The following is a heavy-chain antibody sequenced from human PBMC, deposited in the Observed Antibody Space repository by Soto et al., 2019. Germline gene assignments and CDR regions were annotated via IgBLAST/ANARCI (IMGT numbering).Heavy chain of an antibody. CDR3: ASTVLLWFGRGLGYYYYYGMDV. J-gene: IGHJ6*02. CDR1: GGSISSSNW. V-gene: IGHV4-4*02. D-gene: IGHD3-10*01. CDR2: IYHSGST. Sequence: SETLSLTCAVSGGSISSSNWWSWVRQPPGKGLEWIGEIYHSGSTNYNPSLKSRVTISVDKSKNQFSLKLSSVTAADTAVYYCASTVLLWFGRGLGYYYYYGMDVWGQGTKVTVSS.